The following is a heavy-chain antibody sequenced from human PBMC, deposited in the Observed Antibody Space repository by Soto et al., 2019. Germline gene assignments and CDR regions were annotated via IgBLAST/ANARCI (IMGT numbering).Heavy chain of an antibody. Sequence: VQLVESGGGLVQPGGSLRLSCAASGFTFSSYWMHWVRQAPGKGQVWVSRINSDGSSTSYADSVKGRFTISRDNAKNTLYLQMNSLRAEDTAVYYCVRTSLVVAAATREDYWGQGTLVTVSS. CDR3: VRTSLVVAAATREDY. CDR2: INSDGSST. D-gene: IGHD2-15*01. V-gene: IGHV3-74*01. J-gene: IGHJ4*02. CDR1: GFTFSSYW.